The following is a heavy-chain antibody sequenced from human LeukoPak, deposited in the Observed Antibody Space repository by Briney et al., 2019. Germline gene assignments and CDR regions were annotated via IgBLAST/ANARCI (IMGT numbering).Heavy chain of an antibody. J-gene: IGHJ6*02. CDR3: ALGYCSGGSCFNYYYYYGMDV. D-gene: IGHD2-15*01. Sequence: PSETLSLTCAVYGGSFSGYYWSWIRQPPGKGLEWIGEINHSGSTNYNPSLKSRVTISVDTSKNQFSLKLSSVTAADTAVYYCALGYCSGGSCFNYYYYYGMDVRGQGTTVTVSS. CDR2: INHSGST. V-gene: IGHV4-34*01. CDR1: GGSFSGYY.